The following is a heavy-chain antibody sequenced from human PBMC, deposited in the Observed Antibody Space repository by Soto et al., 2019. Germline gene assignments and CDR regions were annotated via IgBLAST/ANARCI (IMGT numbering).Heavy chain of an antibody. CDR3: ARGPSYSDSYFDY. CDR1: EFTFSNYS. CDR2: ISYDGNNK. Sequence: GGSLRLSCAASEFTFSNYSMHWVRQVPGKGLQWLAVISYDGNNKYYADSVEGRFTISRDNSKNTVYLQMNSLRLEDTAVYYCARGPSYSDSYFDYWGQGTLVTVSS. D-gene: IGHD4-17*01. J-gene: IGHJ4*02. V-gene: IGHV3-30*03.